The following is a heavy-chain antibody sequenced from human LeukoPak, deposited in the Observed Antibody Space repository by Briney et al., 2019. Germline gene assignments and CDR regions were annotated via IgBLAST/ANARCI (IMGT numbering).Heavy chain of an antibody. D-gene: IGHD3-22*01. V-gene: IGHV4-34*01. Sequence: SETLSLTCAVYGGSFSGYYWSWIRQPPGKGLEWIGEINHSGRTNYNPSLKSRVTISVDKSKNQFSLKLSSVTAADTAVYYCARGGARDYYDSSGYPFFDYWGQGTLVTVSS. CDR1: GGSFSGYY. CDR2: INHSGRT. CDR3: ARGGARDYYDSSGYPFFDY. J-gene: IGHJ4*02.